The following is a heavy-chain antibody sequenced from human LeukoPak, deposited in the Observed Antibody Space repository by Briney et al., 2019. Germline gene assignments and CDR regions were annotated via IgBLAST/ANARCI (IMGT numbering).Heavy chain of an antibody. CDR2: IYYSGST. CDR3: ARARGYYYYYYMDV. V-gene: IGHV4-59*01. CDR1: GGSISSYY. J-gene: IGHJ6*03. Sequence: SETLSLTCTVSGGSISSYYWSWIRQPPGKGLEWIGYIYYSGSTNYNPSLKSRVTISVDTSKNQFSLKLSSVTAADTAVYYCARARGYYYYYYMDVWGKGTSVTVSS.